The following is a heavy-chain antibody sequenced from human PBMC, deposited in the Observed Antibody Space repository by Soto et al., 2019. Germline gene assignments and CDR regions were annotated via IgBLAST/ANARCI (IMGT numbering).Heavy chain of an antibody. Sequence: QVQLVQSGAEVKKPGASVKVSCKASGYTFTSYYMHWVRQPPGQGLEWMGIINPSGGSTSYAQKLQGRVTMTRDTSTSTVYMELSSLRSEDTAVYYCASLDYYDSSGYGDYFDYWGQGTLVTVSS. CDR2: INPSGGST. J-gene: IGHJ4*02. CDR1: GYTFTSYY. D-gene: IGHD3-22*01. V-gene: IGHV1-46*04. CDR3: ASLDYYDSSGYGDYFDY.